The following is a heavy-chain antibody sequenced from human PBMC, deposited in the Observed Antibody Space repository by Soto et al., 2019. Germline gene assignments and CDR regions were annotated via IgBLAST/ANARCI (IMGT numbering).Heavy chain of an antibody. Sequence: QVQLQESGPALVKPSQTLSLTCTVSGVSMTSGDYYWSWIRRLPAEGLEWIGFISSGGRGQSNPSLVSRLSMSIDTSNNRFSLNLGSVTAADTAIYFCARDRRVEENNDSWFVRYYFDSWGQGTLVTVSS. J-gene: IGHJ4*02. D-gene: IGHD3-10*01. CDR2: ISSGGRG. CDR1: GVSMTSGDYY. CDR3: ARDRRVEENNDSWFVRYYFDS. V-gene: IGHV4-31*03.